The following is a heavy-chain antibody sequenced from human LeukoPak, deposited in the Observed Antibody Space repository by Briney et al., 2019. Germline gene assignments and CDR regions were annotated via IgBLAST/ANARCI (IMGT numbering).Heavy chain of an antibody. V-gene: IGHV4-59*12. CDR3: AVYYDFGAFDI. J-gene: IGHJ3*02. Sequence: SETLSLTCTVSGGSISSYYWSWIRQPPGKGLEWIGYIYYSGSTNYNPSLKSRVTMSVDTSKNQFSLKLSSVTAADTAVYYCAVYYDFGAFDIWGQGTMVTVSS. CDR1: GGSISSYY. D-gene: IGHD3-3*01. CDR2: IYYSGST.